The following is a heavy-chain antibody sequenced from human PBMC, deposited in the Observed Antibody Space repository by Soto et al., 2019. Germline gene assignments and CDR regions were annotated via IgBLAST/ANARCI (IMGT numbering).Heavy chain of an antibody. CDR3: AGETSDYDFLAAPTTFDI. Sequence: QVQLQQWGAGLLKPSETLSLNCGVSGGSFSGYYWSWIRQPPGKGLEWIGEINHRGSADYNPSLKSRVTISVDTSKPPISRKLSSVTAADSGVYYCAGETSDYDFLAAPTTFDIWGQGTMVSVSS. D-gene: IGHD3-9*01. V-gene: IGHV4-34*01. CDR1: GGSFSGYY. CDR2: INHRGSA. J-gene: IGHJ3*02.